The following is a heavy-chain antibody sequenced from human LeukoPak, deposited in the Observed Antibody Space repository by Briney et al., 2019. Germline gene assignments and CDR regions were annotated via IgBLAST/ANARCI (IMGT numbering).Heavy chain of an antibody. CDR1: EFSVGSNY. Sequence: LPGGSLRLSCAASEFSVGSNYMTWVRQAPGKGLEWVSAISGSGGSTYYADSVKGRFTISRDNSKNTLYLQMNSLRAEDTAVYYCATYRQVLLPFESWGQGTLVTVSS. CDR2: ISGSGGST. V-gene: IGHV3-23*01. J-gene: IGHJ4*02. CDR3: ATYRQVLLPFES. D-gene: IGHD2-8*02.